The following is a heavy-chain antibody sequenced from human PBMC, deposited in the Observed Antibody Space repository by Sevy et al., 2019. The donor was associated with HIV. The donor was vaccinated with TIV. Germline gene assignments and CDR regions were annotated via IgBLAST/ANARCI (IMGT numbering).Heavy chain of an antibody. CDR1: GFIFNSYT. J-gene: IGHJ4*02. D-gene: IGHD3-10*01. Sequence: GGSLRLSCAASGFIFNSYTMNWVSQAPGKGLEWVSAISGSGGTTYYADPVKGRFTISRENSKKKVDLQMNSLTVEDTAVYYCAKGYGSGSPPDYWGQGTLVTVSS. CDR2: ISGSGGTT. CDR3: AKGYGSGSPPDY. V-gene: IGHV3-23*01.